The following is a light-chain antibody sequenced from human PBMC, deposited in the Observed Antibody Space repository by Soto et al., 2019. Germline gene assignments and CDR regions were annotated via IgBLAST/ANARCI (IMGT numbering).Light chain of an antibody. V-gene: IGKV1-39*01. CDR3: QQSYSTPTWT. J-gene: IGKJ1*01. CDR1: LGISSY. CDR2: AAS. Sequence: IQMTRSPSSRCASVGDRVAIRCSADLGISSYLNWYQQKPGKAPKLLIYAASSLQSGFPSRYRGSGSGAGFTLTISSLQPEDVATYYCQQSYSTPTWTFGQGTKVDIK.